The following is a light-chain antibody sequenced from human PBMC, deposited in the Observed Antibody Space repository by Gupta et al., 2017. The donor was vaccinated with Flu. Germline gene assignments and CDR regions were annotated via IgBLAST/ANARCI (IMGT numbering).Light chain of an antibody. CDR3: QQYDDWHS. Sequence: SPATLSVSPGARATRPGSASQSVSSNFAWYQQKPGQAPRLLIYDASARGTGIPARFSGSGSGTEFTLTSSSLQSEDFELYYWQQYDDWHSFGGGTTVEIK. CDR1: QSVSSN. V-gene: IGKV3-15*01. J-gene: IGKJ4*01. CDR2: DAS.